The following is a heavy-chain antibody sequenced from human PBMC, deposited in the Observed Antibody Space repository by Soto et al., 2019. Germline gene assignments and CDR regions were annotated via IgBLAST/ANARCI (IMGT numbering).Heavy chain of an antibody. V-gene: IGHV1-3*01. CDR1: GNTVPNYA. D-gene: IGHD2-8*01. CDR2: INGGNGNT. J-gene: IGHJ5*02. Sequence: ASVKVSCKASGNTVPNYAIHWVRQAPGQRLEWMGWINGGNGNTYYSQKFQGRVTITRDTSASTAYMELSSLRSEDTAVYYCARDLGYCTNGVCYPAWFDPWGQGTLVTSPQ. CDR3: ARDLGYCTNGVCYPAWFDP.